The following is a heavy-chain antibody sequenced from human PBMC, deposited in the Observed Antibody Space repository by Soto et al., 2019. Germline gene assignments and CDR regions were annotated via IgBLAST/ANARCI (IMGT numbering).Heavy chain of an antibody. CDR2: ISYDGSNK. J-gene: IGHJ4*02. CDR3: ARVGYSYGYLDY. Sequence: GGSLRLSCAASGFTFSSYAMHWVRQAPGKGLEWVAVISYDGSNKYYADSVKGRFTISRDNSKNTLYLQMNSLRAEDTAVYYCARVGYSYGYLDYWGQGTLVTVSS. CDR1: GFTFSSYA. D-gene: IGHD5-18*01. V-gene: IGHV3-30-3*01.